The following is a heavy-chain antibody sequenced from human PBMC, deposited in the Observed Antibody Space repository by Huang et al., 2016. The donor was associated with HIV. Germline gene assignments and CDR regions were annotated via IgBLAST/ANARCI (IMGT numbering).Heavy chain of an antibody. CDR1: GGTFSTYA. D-gene: IGHD6-6*01. CDR3: ARGRTRSSLYDSYYGLDV. J-gene: IGHJ6*02. CDR2: IIPIFCTA. V-gene: IGHV1-69*01. Sequence: QVQLVQSGAEVKKPGSSVRVSCKASGGTFSTYAISWVRQAPGKGLEWMGGIIPIFCTANYAQKFQGTVTITADEFTSTAYMELSSLRSEDTALYYCARGRTRSSLYDSYYGLDVWGQGTTVTVSS.